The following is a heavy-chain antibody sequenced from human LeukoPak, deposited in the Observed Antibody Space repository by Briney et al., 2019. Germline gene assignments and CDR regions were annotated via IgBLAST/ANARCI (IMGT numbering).Heavy chain of an antibody. Sequence: GGSLRLSCAASGFTFSTYWMSWVRQAPGKGLEWVANIKQDGGEKNYVDSVKGRFTISRDNAKNSLYLQMNSLRAEDTAIYYCARITGVGSNFVGCFDPWGQGTLVTVSS. D-gene: IGHD5-24*01. J-gene: IGHJ5*02. CDR2: IKQDGGEK. CDR1: GFTFSTYW. V-gene: IGHV3-7*01. CDR3: ARITGVGSNFVGCFDP.